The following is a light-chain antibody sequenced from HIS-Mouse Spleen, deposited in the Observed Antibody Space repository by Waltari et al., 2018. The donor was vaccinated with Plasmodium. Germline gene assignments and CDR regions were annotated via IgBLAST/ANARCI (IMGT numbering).Light chain of an antibody. J-gene: IGLJ3*02. V-gene: IGLV3-10*01. CDR2: EDS. CDR1: ALQKKY. Sequence: SYELTQPPSVSVSPGQTARITCSGDALQKKYAYWYQQKSGQAPVLVIYEDSKRPSGIPESFSCSCSGTMATLTISGAHVEDEADYYCYSTDSSGNHRVFGGGTKLTVL. CDR3: YSTDSSGNHRV.